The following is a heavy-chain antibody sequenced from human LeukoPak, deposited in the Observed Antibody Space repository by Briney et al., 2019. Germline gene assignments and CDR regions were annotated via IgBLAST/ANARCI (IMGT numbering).Heavy chain of an antibody. D-gene: IGHD6-19*01. J-gene: IGHJ5*02. Sequence: GGSLRLSCAASGFTVSSNYMRWVRQAPGKGLEWVSVIYSGGSTYYADSVKGRFTISRDNSKNTLYLQMNSLRAEDTAVYYCAKDPAGSSGWYSSWGQGTLVTVSS. CDR2: IYSGGST. V-gene: IGHV3-66*01. CDR3: AKDPAGSSGWYSS. CDR1: GFTVSSNY.